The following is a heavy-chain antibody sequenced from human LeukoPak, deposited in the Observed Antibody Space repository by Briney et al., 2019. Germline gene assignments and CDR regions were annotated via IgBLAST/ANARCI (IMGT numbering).Heavy chain of an antibody. J-gene: IGHJ4*02. Sequence: ASVKVSCKASGYTFSSYAMDWVRQAPGQGLEWMGWSNTNTGNPTYAQGFTGRFVFSLDTSVSTAYLQISSLKAEDTAVYYCARFSSGSPYYFDSWGQGTLVTVSS. CDR3: ARFSSGSPYYFDS. V-gene: IGHV7-4-1*02. CDR2: SNTNTGNP. D-gene: IGHD3-10*01. CDR1: GYTFSSYA.